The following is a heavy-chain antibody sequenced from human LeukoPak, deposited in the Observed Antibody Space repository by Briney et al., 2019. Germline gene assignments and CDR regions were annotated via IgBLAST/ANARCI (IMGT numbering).Heavy chain of an antibody. CDR1: GGSFSGYY. CDR2: INHSGST. J-gene: IGHJ6*02. CDR3: ARGGLGYCSGGSCYGIRYYYGMDV. Sequence: PSETLSLTCAVYGGSFSGYYWSWIRQPPGKGLEWIGEINHSGSTNYNPSLKSRVTISVDTSKNQFSLKLNSVTAADTAVYYYARGGLGYCSGGSCYGIRYYYGMDVWGQGTTVTVSS. D-gene: IGHD2-15*01. V-gene: IGHV4-34*01.